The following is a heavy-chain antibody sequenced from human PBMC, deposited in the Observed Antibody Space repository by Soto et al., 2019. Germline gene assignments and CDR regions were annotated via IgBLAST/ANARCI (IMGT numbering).Heavy chain of an antibody. V-gene: IGHV3-11*06. CDR3: ARGKRDNYSIMGI. CDR1: GFTFSDYY. D-gene: IGHD2-21*02. Sequence: PGWSLRLSCAASGFTFSDYYMSWIRQAPGKGLEWVSYISSTSSYINYANSVKGRFTISRENAKSSLYLQMNSLRAEDTAVYYCARGKRDNYSIMGIWRQGTTDTVPS. J-gene: IGHJ6*02. CDR2: ISSTSSYI.